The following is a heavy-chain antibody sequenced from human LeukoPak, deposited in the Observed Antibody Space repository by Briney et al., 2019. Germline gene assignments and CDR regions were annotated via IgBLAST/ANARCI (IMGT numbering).Heavy chain of an antibody. CDR2: ISYDGSNE. CDR3: AKEDSSWRYFDY. D-gene: IGHD6-13*01. Sequence: PGRSLRLSCAASGFTFRSYGMHWVRQAPGKGLEGVGVISYDGSNEYYADSVKGRFTISRDNSKSTLYLQMNSLRAEDTALYYCAKEDSSWRYFDYWGQGTLVTVSS. J-gene: IGHJ4*02. CDR1: GFTFRSYG. V-gene: IGHV3-30*18.